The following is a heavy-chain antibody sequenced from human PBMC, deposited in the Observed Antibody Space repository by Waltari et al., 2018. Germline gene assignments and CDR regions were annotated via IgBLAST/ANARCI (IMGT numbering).Heavy chain of an antibody. CDR3: APRMGYSSSWYHFDY. CDR2: FDPEEGET. Sequence: QVQLVQSGAEVKKPGASAKVSCKVSGYTLTELSMHGVRQAPGKGLEWMGGFDPEEGETIYAQKFQGRVTMTEDTSTDTAYMELSSLRSEDTAVYYCAPRMGYSSSWYHFDYWGQGTLVTVSS. J-gene: IGHJ4*02. D-gene: IGHD6-13*01. V-gene: IGHV1-24*01. CDR1: GYTLTELS.